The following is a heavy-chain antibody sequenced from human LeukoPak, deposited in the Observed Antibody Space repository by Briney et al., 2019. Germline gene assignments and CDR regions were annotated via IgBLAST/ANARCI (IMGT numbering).Heavy chain of an antibody. CDR1: GLTFSNYA. CDR3: AKLYSGSYYDY. D-gene: IGHD1-26*01. Sequence: GGSLRLSCAASGLTFSNYAMNWVRQAPGRGLEWVSAISGSGGSTYYAGSVKGRFTISRDNSKSTLYLRVNTLRAEDTAVYYCAKLYSGSYYDYWGQGTLVTVSS. CDR2: ISGSGGST. J-gene: IGHJ4*02. V-gene: IGHV3-23*01.